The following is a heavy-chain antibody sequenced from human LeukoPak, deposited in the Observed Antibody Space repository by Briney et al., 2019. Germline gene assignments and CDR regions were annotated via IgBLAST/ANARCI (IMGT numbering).Heavy chain of an antibody. J-gene: IGHJ4*02. V-gene: IGHV3-74*01. D-gene: IGHD2-2*01. Sequence: GGSLRLSCAASGFTFSSYWMNWVRQAPGKGLVWVSRINTDGSSTNFADSVKGRFTISRDNAKNTLYLQMNSLRAEDTAGYYCARVGYGISSSCYVVDYWGQGTLVTVSS. CDR3: ARVGYGISSSCYVVDY. CDR1: GFTFSSYW. CDR2: INTDGSST.